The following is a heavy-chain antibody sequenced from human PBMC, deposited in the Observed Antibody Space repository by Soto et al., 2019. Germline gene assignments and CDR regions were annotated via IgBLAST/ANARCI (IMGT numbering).Heavy chain of an antibody. CDR3: ASSNWEITFGGVIVWDY. CDR2: ISSSSSYI. D-gene: IGHD3-16*02. CDR1: GFTFSSYS. Sequence: GGSLRLSCAASGFTFSSYSMNWVRQAPGKGLEWVSSISSSSSYIYYADSVKGRFTISRDNAKNSLYLQMNSLRAEDTAVYYCASSNWEITFGGVIVWDYWGQGTLVTVSS. J-gene: IGHJ4*02. V-gene: IGHV3-21*01.